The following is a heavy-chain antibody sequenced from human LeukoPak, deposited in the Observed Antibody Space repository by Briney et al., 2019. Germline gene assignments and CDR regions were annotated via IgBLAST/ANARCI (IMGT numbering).Heavy chain of an antibody. CDR3: ASGCSGGSCYDAFDY. V-gene: IGHV3-48*01. Sequence: GGSLRLSCSGSGFTFSIYSMNWVRQAPGKGLEGVSYISSGSSTTYYADPVKGRFTISRDNAKNSLYLQMNSLRAEDTAVYYCASGCSGGSCYDAFDYWSQGTLVTASS. CDR2: ISSGSSTT. J-gene: IGHJ4*02. D-gene: IGHD2-15*01. CDR1: GFTFSIYS.